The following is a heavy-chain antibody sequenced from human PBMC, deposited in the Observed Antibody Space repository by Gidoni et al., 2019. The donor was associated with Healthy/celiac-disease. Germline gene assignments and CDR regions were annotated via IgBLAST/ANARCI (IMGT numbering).Heavy chain of an antibody. J-gene: IGHJ4*02. CDR1: GFTFSSYS. CDR2: ISSSSSYI. V-gene: IGHV3-21*01. Sequence: EVQLVESGGGLVKPGGSLRLSCAASGFTFSSYSMNWGRQAPGKGLEWVSSISSSSSYIYYADSVKGRFTISRDNAKNSLYLQMNSLRAEDTAVYYCARGGAAFGGVIAYFDDWGQGTLVTVSS. D-gene: IGHD3-16*02. CDR3: ARGGAAFGGVIAYFDD.